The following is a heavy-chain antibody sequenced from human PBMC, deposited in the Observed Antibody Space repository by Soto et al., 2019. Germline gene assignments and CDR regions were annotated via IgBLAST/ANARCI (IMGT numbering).Heavy chain of an antibody. Sequence: QLQLMESGPRLVKSSETLSLTCTVSGGSVSSGTYYGGWIRQSPGKGLEWLGSVYSSGSTYYNPSPQSRITMSIGPSKNQFFLKLNSVTAADAAVYYCARHRSITTTGGEFDYWGQGTLVTVSS. CDR3: ARHRSITTTGGEFDY. V-gene: IGHV4-39*01. J-gene: IGHJ4*02. D-gene: IGHD1-1*01. CDR2: VYSSGST. CDR1: GGSVSSGTYY.